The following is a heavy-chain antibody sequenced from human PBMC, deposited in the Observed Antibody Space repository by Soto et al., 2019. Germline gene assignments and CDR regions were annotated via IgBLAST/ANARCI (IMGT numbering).Heavy chain of an antibody. CDR1: GFSLSTSGVG. CDR3: AYLPCSCGSCYCFSFSGMEV. J-gene: IGHJ6*02. CDR2: IYWDDDK. D-gene: IGHD2-15*01. V-gene: IGHV2-5*02. Sequence: QITFKESCPTLVKPTQNLTLTCTFSGFSLSTSGVGVAWLRQPPGKALEWLAVIYWDDDKRYRPSLESRLTITKDNSNNQVVLTMTNMDSVDTATYYCAYLPCSCGSCYCFSFSGMEVRGQGTTVTVSS.